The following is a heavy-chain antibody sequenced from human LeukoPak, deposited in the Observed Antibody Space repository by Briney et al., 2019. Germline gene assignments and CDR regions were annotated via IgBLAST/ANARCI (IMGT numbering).Heavy chain of an antibody. V-gene: IGHV3-23*01. CDR1: GFTFSSYA. CDR2: ISGSGGST. Sequence: PGGSLRLSCAASGFTFSSYAMNWVRQAPGKGLEWVSGISGSGGSTYYADSVKGRFTISRDNSKNTLYLQMNSLRAEDTAVYYCAKAWDIVATNGFDYWGQGTLVTVSS. CDR3: AKAWDIVATNGFDY. D-gene: IGHD5-12*01. J-gene: IGHJ4*02.